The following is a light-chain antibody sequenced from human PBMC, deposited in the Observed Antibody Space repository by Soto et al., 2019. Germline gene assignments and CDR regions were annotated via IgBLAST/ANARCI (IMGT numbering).Light chain of an antibody. J-gene: IGLJ1*01. V-gene: IGLV2-14*01. Sequence: QSALTQPASVSGSLGQSITISCTGTSSDVGNYIFVSWYRQHPGKAPKLMIYDINNRPSGVSNRFSGSKSGNTASLTISGLQAEDEADYYCVSYTTSASYVFGTGTKFTVL. CDR2: DIN. CDR3: VSYTTSASYV. CDR1: SSDVGNYIF.